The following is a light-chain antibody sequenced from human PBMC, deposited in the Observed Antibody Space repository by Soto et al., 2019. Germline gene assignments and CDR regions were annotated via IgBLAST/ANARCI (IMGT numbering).Light chain of an antibody. Sequence: DIQMTQSPSSLSASVGARVTITCQASQDISNYLNWYQQKPGKAPKLLNYDASNLETGVPSRFSVSGSGTDFTFAISSLQPEDIGTYYCQQYANRPPIATFGPGTKVDIK. CDR3: QQYANRPPIAT. CDR2: DAS. V-gene: IGKV1-33*01. CDR1: QDISNY. J-gene: IGKJ3*01.